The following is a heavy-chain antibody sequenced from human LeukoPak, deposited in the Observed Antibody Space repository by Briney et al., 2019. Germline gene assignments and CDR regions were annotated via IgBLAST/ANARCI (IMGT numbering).Heavy chain of an antibody. D-gene: IGHD4-17*01. J-gene: IGHJ6*02. CDR1: GFTYDDYG. Sequence: GGSLRLSCAASGFTYDDYGMSWVRQAPGKGLEWVSVIYSGGSTYYADSVKGRFTISRDNSKNTLYLQMNSLRAEDTAVYYCARARWRSTVTTTGYGMDVWGQGTTVTVSS. CDR3: ARARWRSTVTTTGYGMDV. V-gene: IGHV3-66*01. CDR2: IYSGGST.